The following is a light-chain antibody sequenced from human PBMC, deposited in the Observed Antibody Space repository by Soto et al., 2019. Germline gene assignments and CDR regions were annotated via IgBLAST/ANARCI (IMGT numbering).Light chain of an antibody. CDR1: QSISSW. J-gene: IGKJ1*01. CDR2: KAS. Sequence: DIQMTQSPSTLSASVGDRVTITSRASQSISSWLAWYQQTQGKAPKILIYKASSLESGVPSRFRGSGSWTEFTLSLSRLQPDDFETYYCQQYNSYSGTFGQGTKVDIK. CDR3: QQYNSYSGT. V-gene: IGKV1-5*03.